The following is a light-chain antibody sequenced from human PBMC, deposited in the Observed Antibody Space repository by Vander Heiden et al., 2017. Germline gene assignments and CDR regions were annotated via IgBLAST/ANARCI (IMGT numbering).Light chain of an antibody. V-gene: IGLV1-40*01. CDR1: SSNIGAGYD. J-gene: IGLJ2*01. Sequence: QSELTQPPSVSGAPGQRVTISCTGSSSNIGAGYDVQWYQQLPGTAPKLLIDDNSNRPSGVPDRFSGSKSGTSASLAITGLQAEDEADYYCQSYDSSLSGVVFGGGTKLTVL. CDR2: DNS. CDR3: QSYDSSLSGVV.